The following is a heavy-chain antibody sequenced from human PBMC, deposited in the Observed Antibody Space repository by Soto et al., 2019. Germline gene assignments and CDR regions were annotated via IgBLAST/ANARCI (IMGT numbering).Heavy chain of an antibody. V-gene: IGHV1-18*01. J-gene: IGHJ5*02. Sequence: GXSVKVACKASGYPFTSYGVSWVRQAPGQGLEWMGWISAYNGNTNYAQKLQGRVTMTTDTSTSTAYMELRSLRSDDTAVYCCARGGVYYDILTGNPNNWFDPWAQGTLVTVSS. CDR2: ISAYNGNT. CDR1: GYPFTSYG. D-gene: IGHD3-9*01. CDR3: ARGGVYYDILTGNPNNWFDP.